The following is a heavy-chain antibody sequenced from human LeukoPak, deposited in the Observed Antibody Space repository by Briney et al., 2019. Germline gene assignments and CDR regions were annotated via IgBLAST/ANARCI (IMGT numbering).Heavy chain of an antibody. V-gene: IGHV3-74*01. D-gene: IGHD1-26*01. CDR1: GFTLSSNW. Sequence: GGSLRLSCAGSGFTLSSNWMHWVRQGPGKGLVWVSRIYSDGSRTNYADSVRGRFTISGDNAKNTLYLQMNSLRAEDTAVYYCARSGRGGAFDIWGQGTTVTISS. CDR3: ARSGRGGAFDI. CDR2: IYSDGSRT. J-gene: IGHJ3*02.